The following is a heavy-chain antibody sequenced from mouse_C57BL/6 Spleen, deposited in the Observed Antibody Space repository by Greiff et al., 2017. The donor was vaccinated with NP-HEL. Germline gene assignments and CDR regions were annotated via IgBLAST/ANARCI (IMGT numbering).Heavy chain of an antibody. CDR2: IYPRSGNT. CDR1: GYTFTSYG. D-gene: IGHD2-5*01. Sequence: QVQLQQSGAELARPGASVKLSCKASGYTFTSYGISWVKQRTGQGLEWIGEIYPRSGNTYYNEKFKGKATLTADKSSSTAYMELRSLTSEDSAVYFCAYSNYGLYYFDYWGQGTTLTVSS. V-gene: IGHV1-81*01. J-gene: IGHJ2*01. CDR3: AYSNYGLYYFDY.